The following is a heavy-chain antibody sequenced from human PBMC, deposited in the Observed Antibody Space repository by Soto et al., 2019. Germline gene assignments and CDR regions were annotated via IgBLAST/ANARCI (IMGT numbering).Heavy chain of an antibody. CDR1: GDSCTSYG. CDR3: ARYQKLSGMAV. CDR2: IYPGDSDT. Sequence: GEPLRISWRGAGDSCTSYGGGWVRQMPGKGLEWMGIIYPGDSDTRYSPSFQGQVTISADKSISTAYLQWSSLKASDTAMYYCARYQKLSGMAVWGQGTTVTVSS. D-gene: IGHD2-2*01. V-gene: IGHV5-51*01. J-gene: IGHJ6*02.